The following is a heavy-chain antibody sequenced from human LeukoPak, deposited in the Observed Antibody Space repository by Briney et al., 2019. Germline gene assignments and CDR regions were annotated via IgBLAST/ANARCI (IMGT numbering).Heavy chain of an antibody. J-gene: IGHJ4*02. CDR3: ASMPVLGGYYFDY. CDR2: IYYSGST. CDR1: GGSISSYY. Sequence: SETLSLTCTVSGGSISSYYWSWIRQPPGKGLEWIGYIYYSGSTNYNPSLKSRVTISVDTSKNQFSLKLSSVTAADTAVYYCASMPVLGGYYFDYWGQGTLVTVSS. D-gene: IGHD2-2*01. V-gene: IGHV4-59*08.